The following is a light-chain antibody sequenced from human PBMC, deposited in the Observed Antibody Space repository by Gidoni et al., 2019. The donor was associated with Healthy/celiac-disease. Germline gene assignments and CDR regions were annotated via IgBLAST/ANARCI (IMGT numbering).Light chain of an antibody. CDR3: QHSET. J-gene: IGKJ1*01. Sequence: DIQMTQSPSSVSASVGDRVTITCRASQGISSWLVWYQQKPGKAPKLLIYAASSLQSGVPSRFSGSGSGTDFTLTISSLQPEDFATYYCQHSETFGQGTKVEIK. CDR2: AAS. CDR1: QGISSW. V-gene: IGKV1-12*01.